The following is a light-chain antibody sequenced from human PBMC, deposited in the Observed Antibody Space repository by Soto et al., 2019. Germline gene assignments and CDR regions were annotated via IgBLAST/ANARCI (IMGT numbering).Light chain of an antibody. Sequence: ETVLTQSPATLSLSPGERATLSFRASQSVSSYLAWYHQKPGRAPRLLIYGASNRATGIPDRFSGSGSGTDFTLTISRLEPEDFAVYYCQQYGSSGTFGQGTKVDI. CDR1: QSVSSY. CDR2: GAS. J-gene: IGKJ1*01. V-gene: IGKV3-20*01. CDR3: QQYGSSGT.